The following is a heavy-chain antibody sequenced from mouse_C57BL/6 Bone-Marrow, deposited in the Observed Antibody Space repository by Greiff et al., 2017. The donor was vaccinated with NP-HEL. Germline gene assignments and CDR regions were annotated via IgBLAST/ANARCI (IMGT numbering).Heavy chain of an antibody. D-gene: IGHD1-1*01. V-gene: IGHV2-2*01. CDR3: ARILLYGSSYNYAMDY. CDR2: IWSGGST. CDR1: GFSLTSYG. Sequence: QVQLKESGPGLVQPSQSLSITCTVSGFSLTSYGVHWVRQSPGKGLEWLGVIWSGGSTDYNAAFISRLSISKDNSKSQVFFKMNSLQADDTAIYYCARILLYGSSYNYAMDYWGQGTSVTVSS. J-gene: IGHJ4*01.